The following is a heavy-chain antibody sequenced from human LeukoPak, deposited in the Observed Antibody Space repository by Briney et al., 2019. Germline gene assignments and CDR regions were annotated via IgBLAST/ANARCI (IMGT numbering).Heavy chain of an antibody. CDR3: ARNKWELGYYYGMDV. Sequence: SETLSLTCAVSGGSIFSSNWWXWVRQPPGKXXXXXGEIYHXGSTNYNPSLKSRVTILXDKSKNQFSLKLSSVTAADTAVYYCARNKWELGYYYGMDVWGQGATVTVYS. CDR2: IYHXGST. D-gene: IGHD1-26*01. CDR1: GGSIFSSNW. J-gene: IGHJ6*02. V-gene: IGHV4-4*02.